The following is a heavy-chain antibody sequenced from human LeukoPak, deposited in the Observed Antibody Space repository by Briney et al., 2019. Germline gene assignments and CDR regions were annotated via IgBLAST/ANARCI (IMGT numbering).Heavy chain of an antibody. Sequence: ASVKVSCKASGGTFSSYAISWVRQAPGQGLEWMGGIIPIFGTTNYAQKLQGRVTITADKSTSTAYMELSSLRSEDTAVYYCAKDGAQFYYGSQRAHPRSPYYYMDVWGKGTTVTVSS. J-gene: IGHJ6*03. CDR1: GGTFSSYA. CDR2: IIPIFGTT. D-gene: IGHD3-10*01. V-gene: IGHV1-69*06. CDR3: AKDGAQFYYGSQRAHPRSPYYYMDV.